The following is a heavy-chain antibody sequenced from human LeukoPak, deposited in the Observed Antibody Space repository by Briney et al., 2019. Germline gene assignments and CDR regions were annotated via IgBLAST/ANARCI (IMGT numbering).Heavy chain of an antibody. Sequence: PGGSLRLSCAASGFTFRDYTMNWVRQPPGKGLEWVSAINKGGSYMTYADSVKGRFTVSRDNAKNSLFLQMNNLRVEDTAVYFCAREVLIVVEPAANTIDYWGQGTRVTVSS. J-gene: IGHJ4*02. CDR3: AREVLIVVEPAANTIDY. CDR1: GFTFRDYT. V-gene: IGHV3-21*01. CDR2: INKGGSYM. D-gene: IGHD2-2*01.